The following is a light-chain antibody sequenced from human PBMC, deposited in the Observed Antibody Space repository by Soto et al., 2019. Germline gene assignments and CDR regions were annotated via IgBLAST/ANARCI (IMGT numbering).Light chain of an antibody. V-gene: IGKV3-20*01. Sequence: ESVLTQSPGTLSLSPGERATLSCRASQSVTTTSLAWYQQKPGQPPRLLIYGASFRATGIPDRFSGSGSGTDFTLTISRLEPEDFAVYYCQQYQQFPTSPSTFGQGTKVEIK. J-gene: IGKJ1*01. CDR1: QSVTTTS. CDR2: GAS. CDR3: QQYQQFPTSPST.